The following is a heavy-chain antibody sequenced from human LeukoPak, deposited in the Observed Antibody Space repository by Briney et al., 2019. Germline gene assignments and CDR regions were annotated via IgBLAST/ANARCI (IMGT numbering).Heavy chain of an antibody. J-gene: IGHJ5*02. CDR2: IIPIFGTA. V-gene: IGHV1-69*05. CDR3: ARAGSYYFVSWFDP. CDR1: GGTFSSYA. D-gene: IGHD1-26*01. Sequence: ASVKVSCKASGGTFSSYAISWVRQAPGQGLEWMGGIIPIFGTANYAQKFQGRVTITTDESTSTAYMELSSLRSEDTAVYYCARAGSYYFVSWFDPWGQGTLVTASS.